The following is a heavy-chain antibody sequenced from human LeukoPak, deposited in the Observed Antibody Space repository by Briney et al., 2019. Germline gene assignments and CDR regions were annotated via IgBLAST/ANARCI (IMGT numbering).Heavy chain of an antibody. CDR2: IIPIFGTA. CDR1: GGTFSSYA. V-gene: IGHV1-69*01. CDR3: ARDGCSGGSCYTLRRDYYYYGMDV. J-gene: IGHJ6*04. D-gene: IGHD2-15*01. Sequence: ASVKVSCKASGGTFSSYAISWVRQAPGQGLEWMGGIIPIFGTANSAQKFQGRVTITADESTSTAYMELSSLRSEDTAVYYCARDGCSGGSCYTLRRDYYYYGMDVWGKGTTVTVSS.